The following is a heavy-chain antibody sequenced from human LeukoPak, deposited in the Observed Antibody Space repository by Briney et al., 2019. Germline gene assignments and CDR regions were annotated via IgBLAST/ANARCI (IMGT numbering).Heavy chain of an antibody. V-gene: IGHV1-2*06. CDR3: ADAYYYDSSAYYFRT. CDR1: GYTFTAYF. J-gene: IGHJ4*02. CDR2: INPNSGDT. D-gene: IGHD3-22*01. Sequence: GASVTVSCTTSGYTFTAYFIHWVRQAPGQGLEWMGRINPNSGDTNYAQKFQRRVAMTRDTSINTAYMELTRLRSDDTAVYYCADAYYYDSSAYYFRTWGQGTLVTVSS.